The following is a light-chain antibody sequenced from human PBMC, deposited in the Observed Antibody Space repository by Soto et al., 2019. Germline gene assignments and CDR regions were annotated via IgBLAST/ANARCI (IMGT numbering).Light chain of an antibody. CDR1: SSNIVSNT. J-gene: IGLJ2*01. V-gene: IGLV1-44*01. Sequence: QPVLTQPPSASGTPGQRVTISCSGSSSNIVSNTVNWYQHLPGMAPKLLIYSDNQRPSGVPDRFSGSKSGTSASLAISGLQSEDEADYYCAAWDDSLNGYVFGGGTKVTVL. CDR2: SDN. CDR3: AAWDDSLNGYV.